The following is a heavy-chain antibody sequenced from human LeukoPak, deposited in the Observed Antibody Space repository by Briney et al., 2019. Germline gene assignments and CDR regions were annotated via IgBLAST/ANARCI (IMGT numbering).Heavy chain of an antibody. CDR3: ARDGQDFWSGYGPYFDC. D-gene: IGHD3-3*01. V-gene: IGHV1-18*01. CDR1: GYTFTSYG. Sequence: ASVKVSCKASGYTFTSYGISWVRQAPGQGLEWMGWISAYNGNTNYAQKLQGRVTMTTDTSTSTAYMELRSLRSDDTAVYYCARDGQDFWSGYGPYFDCWGQGTLVTVSS. J-gene: IGHJ4*02. CDR2: ISAYNGNT.